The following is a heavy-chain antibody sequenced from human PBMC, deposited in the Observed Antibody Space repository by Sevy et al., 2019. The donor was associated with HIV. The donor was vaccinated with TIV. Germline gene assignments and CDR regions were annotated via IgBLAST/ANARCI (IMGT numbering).Heavy chain of an antibody. V-gene: IGHV3-23*01. CDR1: GFTFSSYA. CDR2: IRESGGNT. J-gene: IGHJ6*02. D-gene: IGHD6-6*01. CDR3: ARTLAALPNYYYGMDV. Sequence: GGSLRLSCAASGFTFSSYAMSWVRQAPGKGLEWVSLIRESGGNTHYADSVRGRFTISRDNPKNTPYLQMNSLRAEDTAVYYCARTLAALPNYYYGMDVWGQGTTVTVSS.